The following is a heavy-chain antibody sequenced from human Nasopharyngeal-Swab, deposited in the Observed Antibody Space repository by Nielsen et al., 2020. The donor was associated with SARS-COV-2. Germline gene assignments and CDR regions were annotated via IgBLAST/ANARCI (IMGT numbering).Heavy chain of an antibody. V-gene: IGHV3-21*01. CDR3: ARGDDSSGYPYSHDY. CDR2: ISSSSSYI. Sequence: GESLKISCAASGFTFSSYSMNWVRQAPGKGLEWVSSISSSSSYIYYADSVKGRFTISRDNAKNSLYLQMNSLRAEDTAVYYCARGDDSSGYPYSHDYWGQGTLVTVSS. J-gene: IGHJ4*02. D-gene: IGHD3-22*01. CDR1: GFTFSSYS.